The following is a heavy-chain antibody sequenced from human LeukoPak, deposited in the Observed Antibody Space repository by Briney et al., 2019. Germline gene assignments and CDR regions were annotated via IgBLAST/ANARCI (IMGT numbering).Heavy chain of an antibody. CDR2: IYYSGST. D-gene: IGHD3-3*01. V-gene: IGHV4-31*03. CDR1: GGSISSSSYY. Sequence: SETLSLTCTVSGGSISSSSYYWSWIRQHPGKGLEWIGYIYYSGSTYYNPSLKSRVTISVDTSKNQFSLKLSSVTAADTAVYYCARVSYDFWSGYSYYFDYWGQGTLVTVSS. J-gene: IGHJ4*02. CDR3: ARVSYDFWSGYSYYFDY.